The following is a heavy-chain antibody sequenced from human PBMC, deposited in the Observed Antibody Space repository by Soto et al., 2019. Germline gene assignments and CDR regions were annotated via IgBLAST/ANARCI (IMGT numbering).Heavy chain of an antibody. Sequence: PGGSLRLSCAASGFTFSSYGMHWVRQAPGKGLEWVAVISYDGSNKYYADSVKGRFTISRDNSKNTLYLQMNSLRAEDTAVYYCAKETLRFLEWFQNYGMDVWGQGTTVTVSS. CDR2: ISYDGSNK. CDR1: GFTFSSYG. D-gene: IGHD3-3*01. J-gene: IGHJ6*02. CDR3: AKETLRFLEWFQNYGMDV. V-gene: IGHV3-30*18.